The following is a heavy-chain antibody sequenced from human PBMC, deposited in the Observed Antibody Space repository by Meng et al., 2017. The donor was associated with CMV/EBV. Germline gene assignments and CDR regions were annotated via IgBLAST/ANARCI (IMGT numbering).Heavy chain of an antibody. V-gene: IGHV3-23*01. CDR2: ISGSGGST. CDR1: GFTFSSYA. CDR3: AKDGGSGSYYKSSDSFYYYYGMDV. J-gene: IGHJ6*02. Sequence: GESLKISCAASGFTFSSYAMSWVRQAPGKGLEWVSAISGSGGSTYYADSVKGRFTISRDNSKNTLYPQMNSLRAEDTAVYYCAKDGGSGSYYKSSDSFYYYYGMDVWGQGTTVTVSS. D-gene: IGHD3-10*01.